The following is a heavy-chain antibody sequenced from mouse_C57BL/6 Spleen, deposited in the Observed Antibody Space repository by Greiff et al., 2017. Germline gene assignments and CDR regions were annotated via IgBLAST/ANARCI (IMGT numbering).Heavy chain of an antibody. Sequence: VQLQQSGAELVRPGASVKLSCTASGFNIKDDYMHWVKQRPEQGLEWIGWIDPENGDPEYASKFQGKATITADTSSNTAYLQLSSLTSEDTAVYYCTKDYGSSYDYWGQGTTLTVSS. CDR2: IDPENGDP. CDR3: TKDYGSSYDY. V-gene: IGHV14-4*01. D-gene: IGHD1-1*01. CDR1: GFNIKDDY. J-gene: IGHJ2*01.